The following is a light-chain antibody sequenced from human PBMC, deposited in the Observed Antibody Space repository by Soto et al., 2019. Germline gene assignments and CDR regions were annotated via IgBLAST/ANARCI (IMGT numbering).Light chain of an antibody. V-gene: IGKV1-5*03. J-gene: IGKJ1*01. CDR3: QQYGGSSWT. CDR1: QSITGW. CDR2: KAS. Sequence: DIQMTQSPSTLSASVGDRVTISCRASQSITGWLAWFQQKPGKAPKLLISKASKLESGVPSRFSGSGSGTDFTLTITKLGPGDFAVYYCQQYGGSSWTFGQGTKVDIK.